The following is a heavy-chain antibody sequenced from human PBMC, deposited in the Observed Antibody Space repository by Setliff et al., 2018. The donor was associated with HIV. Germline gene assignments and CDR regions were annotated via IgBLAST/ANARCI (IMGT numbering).Heavy chain of an antibody. CDR3: AVPGTSGTYYRVFDY. Sequence: SETLSLTCTVSGGSISTYYWSWIRQPPGKGLEWIAEINRSGTPNYNPSLESRVTISVDSSKNRVSLKLSSVTAADTAVYYCAVPGTSGTYYRVFDYWGQGVLVTVSS. D-gene: IGHD3-10*01. CDR2: INRSGTP. CDR1: GGSISTYY. J-gene: IGHJ4*02. V-gene: IGHV4-34*01.